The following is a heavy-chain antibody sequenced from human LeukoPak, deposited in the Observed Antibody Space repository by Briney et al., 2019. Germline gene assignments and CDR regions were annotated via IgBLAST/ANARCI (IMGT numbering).Heavy chain of an antibody. Sequence: PGGSLRLSCAASGFTFNNYAMSWVRQAPGRGLEWVSTLTSSGGSTYFADSVKGRFTISGDKSKNTLYLQMNSLRAEDTAIYYCAEIGDSGSDSSFDYWGQGTLVTVSS. J-gene: IGHJ4*02. CDR2: LTSSGGST. V-gene: IGHV3-23*01. D-gene: IGHD1-26*01. CDR1: GFTFNNYA. CDR3: AEIGDSGSDSSFDY.